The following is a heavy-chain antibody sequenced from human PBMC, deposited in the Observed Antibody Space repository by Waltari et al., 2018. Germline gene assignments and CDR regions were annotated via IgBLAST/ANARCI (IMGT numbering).Heavy chain of an antibody. J-gene: IGHJ3*01. D-gene: IGHD6-19*01. CDR2: IRGTGSGK. V-gene: IGHV3-23*01. CDR3: TKDDRSAWYIGFFDS. Sequence: DVQILESGGGLVQPGGSLTLSCTASGFGFSDYAMTWVRHTPGKGLGWVAAIRGTGSGKFYAASVKGRFILSRDNSKNTVSLQMNDLRAEDTGIYYCTKDDRSAWYIGFFDSWGQGTMVSVSS. CDR1: GFGFSDYA.